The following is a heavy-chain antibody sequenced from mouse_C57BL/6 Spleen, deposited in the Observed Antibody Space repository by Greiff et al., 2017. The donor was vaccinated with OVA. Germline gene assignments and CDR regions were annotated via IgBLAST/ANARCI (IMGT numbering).Heavy chain of an antibody. V-gene: IGHV1-72*01. D-gene: IGHD1-1*01. J-gene: IGHJ2*01. Sequence: QQSCKASGYTFTSYWMHWVKQRPGRGLEWIGRIDPNSGGTKYNEKFKSKATLTVDKPSSTAYMQLSSLTSEDSAVYYCARSGVYYYGSSPPFDYWGQGTTLTVSS. CDR3: ARSGVYYYGSSPPFDY. CDR1: GYTFTSYW. CDR2: IDPNSGGT.